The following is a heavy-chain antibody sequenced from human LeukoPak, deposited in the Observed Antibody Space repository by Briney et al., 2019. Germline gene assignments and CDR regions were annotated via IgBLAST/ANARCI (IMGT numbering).Heavy chain of an antibody. Sequence: PGGSLRLSCAASGFTFRSYAMSWVRQAPGKGLEWVSAISGSGGSTYYADSVKGRFAISRDNSKNTLYLQMNSLRAEDTAVYYCAKGPAMAFYYYYYYMDVWGKGTTVTVSS. V-gene: IGHV3-23*01. CDR1: GFTFRSYA. CDR3: AKGPAMAFYYYYYYMDV. D-gene: IGHD5-18*01. CDR2: ISGSGGST. J-gene: IGHJ6*03.